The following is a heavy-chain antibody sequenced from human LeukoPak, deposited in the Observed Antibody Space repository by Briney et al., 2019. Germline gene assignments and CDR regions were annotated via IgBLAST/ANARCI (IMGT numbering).Heavy chain of an antibody. CDR1: VYTFTSYF. CDR3: ARDWFGNYAGFDY. Sequence: GASVKVSCKASVYTFTSYFIHWVRQAPGQGLEWVGIINPAGGSPSYAQRFQGRVTMTRDTSTSTVYMDLSSLRSEDSAVYYCARDWFGNYAGFDYWGQGTLVTVSS. D-gene: IGHD1-7*01. V-gene: IGHV1-46*01. J-gene: IGHJ4*02. CDR2: INPAGGSP.